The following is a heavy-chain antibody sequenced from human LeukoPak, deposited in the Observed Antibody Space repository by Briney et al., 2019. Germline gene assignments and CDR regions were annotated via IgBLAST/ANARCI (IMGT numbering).Heavy chain of an antibody. J-gene: IGHJ4*02. D-gene: IGHD3-10*01. CDR3: ARYVVYGSGKYYFDY. CDR2: INPNTGGT. CDR1: GYTFTGYY. Sequence: ASVKVSCKASGYTFTGYYMHWVRQAPGQGLEWMGWINPNTGGTNYAQKFQGRVTMTRDTSISTAYMELSRLRSDGTAVYYCARYVVYGSGKYYFDYWGQGTLVTVSS. V-gene: IGHV1-2*02.